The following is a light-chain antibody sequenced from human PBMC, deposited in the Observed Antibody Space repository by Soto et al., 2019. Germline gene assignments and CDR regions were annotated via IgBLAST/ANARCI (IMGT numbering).Light chain of an antibody. CDR3: QQYDNLPYT. Sequence: DIQMTQSPSSLSASVGDRVTITCQASQDISNYLDWYQQKPGKAPKLLIYDASNLETVVPSRFSGSGSGTDFTFTIISLQPEDIATYYCQQYDNLPYTFGQGTKLEIK. V-gene: IGKV1-33*01. J-gene: IGKJ2*01. CDR1: QDISNY. CDR2: DAS.